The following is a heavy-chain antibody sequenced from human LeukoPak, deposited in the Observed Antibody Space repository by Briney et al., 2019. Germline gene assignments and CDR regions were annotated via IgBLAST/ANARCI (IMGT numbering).Heavy chain of an antibody. CDR3: ARDSQYYYGSGGDLDY. CDR2: ISYDGSNK. V-gene: IGHV3-30*04. D-gene: IGHD3-10*01. Sequence: GRSLRLSCAASGFTFSSYAMHWVRQAPGKGLEWVAVISYDGSNKYYADSVKGRFTISRDNSRNTLYLQMNSLRAEDTAVYYCARDSQYYYGSGGDLDYWGQGTLVTVSS. J-gene: IGHJ4*02. CDR1: GFTFSSYA.